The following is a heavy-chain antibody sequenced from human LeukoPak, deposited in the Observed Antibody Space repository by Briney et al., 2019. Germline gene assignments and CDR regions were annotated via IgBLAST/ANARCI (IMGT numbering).Heavy chain of an antibody. D-gene: IGHD2-2*03. Sequence: SVKVSCKASGGTFSSYAVSWVRQAPGQGLEWMGRIIPIFGIANYAQKFQGRVTITADKSTSTAYMELSSLRSEDTAVYYCARASGYCSSTSCHDAFDIWGQGTMVTVSS. CDR2: IIPIFGIA. CDR3: ARASGYCSSTSCHDAFDI. CDR1: GGTFSSYA. J-gene: IGHJ3*02. V-gene: IGHV1-69*04.